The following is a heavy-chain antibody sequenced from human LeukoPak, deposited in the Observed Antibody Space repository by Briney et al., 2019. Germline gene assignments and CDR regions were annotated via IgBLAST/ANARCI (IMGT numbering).Heavy chain of an antibody. CDR1: GFTVSSNY. Sequence: GGSLRLSCAASGFTVSSNYMSWVRQAPGKGLEWVSVIYSGGSTYYADSVKGRFTISRDNSKNTLYLQMNSLRAEDTAVYYCARDLQRWGAAKQQLTGYWGQGTLVTVSS. D-gene: IGHD6-13*01. J-gene: IGHJ4*02. CDR3: ARDLQRWGAAKQQLTGY. CDR2: IYSGGST. V-gene: IGHV3-53*05.